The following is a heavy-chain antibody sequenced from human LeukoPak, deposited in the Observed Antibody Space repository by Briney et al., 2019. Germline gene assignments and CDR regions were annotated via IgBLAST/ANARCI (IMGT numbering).Heavy chain of an antibody. CDR2: ISAYNGNT. V-gene: IGHV1-18*01. J-gene: IGHJ6*03. CDR3: ARVGPGDCGGDCYPLVYYYMDV. CDR1: GYTFTSYG. D-gene: IGHD2-21*01. Sequence: GASVKVSCKASGYTFTSYGISWVRQAPGQGLEWMGWISAYNGNTNYAQKLQGRVTMTTDTSTSTAYMELRSLRSDDTAVYYCARVGPGDCGGDCYPLVYYYMDVWGKGTTVTVSS.